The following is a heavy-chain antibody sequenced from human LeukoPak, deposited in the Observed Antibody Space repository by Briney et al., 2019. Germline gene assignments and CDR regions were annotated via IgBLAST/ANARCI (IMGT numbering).Heavy chain of an antibody. V-gene: IGHV5-51*01. Sequence: GLALHISSQGPRYGSTNYWILWARPVPLKGLEWMGIIYPGDSDTRYSPSFQRQVTTSADKSISTAYLQWSSLKVSDTAMYYCARQRFTTRAYAGNWFDPWGQGTLVTVSS. CDR2: IYPGDSDT. J-gene: IGHJ5*02. CDR1: RYGSTNYW. D-gene: IGHD3-16*01. CDR3: ARQRFTTRAYAGNWFDP.